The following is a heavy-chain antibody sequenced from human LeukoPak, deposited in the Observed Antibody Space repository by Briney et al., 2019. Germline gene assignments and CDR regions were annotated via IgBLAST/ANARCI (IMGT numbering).Heavy chain of an antibody. V-gene: IGHV1-24*01. Sequence: ASVKVSCKVSGYTLTELSMHWVRQAPGKGLEWTGGFDPEDGETIYAQKFQGRVTMTEDTSTDTAYMELSSLRSEDTAVYYCATGGWAAQNWFDPWGQGTLVTVSS. CDR2: FDPEDGET. CDR1: GYTLTELS. J-gene: IGHJ5*02. CDR3: ATGGWAAQNWFDP. D-gene: IGHD2-15*01.